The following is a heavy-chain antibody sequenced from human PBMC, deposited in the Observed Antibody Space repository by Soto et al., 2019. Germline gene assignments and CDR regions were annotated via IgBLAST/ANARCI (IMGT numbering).Heavy chain of an antibody. CDR2: LYYGRSA. D-gene: IGHD3-22*01. Sequence: QVQLQESGPGLVKPSETLSLTCAVSGDSISSYYCMWIRQPPGKGLESIGYLYYGRSANYNPSLKGRVSLSVDTSTNQCSLTLSSMTAADTAVSYCALRSRAVVPEYWGQGTLVTVSS. J-gene: IGHJ4*02. V-gene: IGHV4-59*01. CDR1: GDSISSYY. CDR3: ALRSRAVVPEY.